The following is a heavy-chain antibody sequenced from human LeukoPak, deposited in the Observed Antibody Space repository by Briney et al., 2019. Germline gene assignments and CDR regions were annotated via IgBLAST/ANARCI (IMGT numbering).Heavy chain of an antibody. CDR3: ASHGDPGYFQH. Sequence: PSETLSLTCTVSGGSISSGDYYWIWIRQPPGKGREGIGYIYYSGSTYYNPSRKSRVTISVHTSKNQFSLKLSSVTAADTAVYYCASHGDPGYFQHWGQGTLVTVSS. CDR1: GGSISSGDYY. D-gene: IGHD4-17*01. V-gene: IGHV4-30-4*01. J-gene: IGHJ1*01. CDR2: IYYSGST.